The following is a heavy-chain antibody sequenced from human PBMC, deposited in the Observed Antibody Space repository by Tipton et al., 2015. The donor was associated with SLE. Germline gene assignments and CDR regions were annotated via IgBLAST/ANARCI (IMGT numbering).Heavy chain of an antibody. CDR1: GGSIRSDDHY. Sequence: TLSLTCTVSGGSIRSDDHYWTWIRQRPGKGLEWIGYIYFGGSTTSNPSLKSRVTISVDTSKNQFSLKLSSVTAADTAGYYCAREGRGTSSYYYRDVGGKGTSVTVSS. CDR3: AREGRGTSSYYYRDV. D-gene: IGHD3-16*01. CDR2: IYFGGST. J-gene: IGHJ6*03. V-gene: IGHV4-61*08.